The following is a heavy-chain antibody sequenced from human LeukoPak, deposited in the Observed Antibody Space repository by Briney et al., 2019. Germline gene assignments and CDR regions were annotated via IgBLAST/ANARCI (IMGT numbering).Heavy chain of an antibody. V-gene: IGHV4-61*02. CDR3: ARDSGIAAAGTNYFDY. D-gene: IGHD6-13*01. CDR1: GGSISSGSYY. CDR2: IYTSGST. J-gene: IGHJ4*02. Sequence: PSQTLSLTCTVSGGSISSGSYYWSWIRQPAGKGLEWIGRIYTSGSTNYNPSLKSRVTISVDTSKNQFSLKLSSVTAADTAVYYCARDSGIAAAGTNYFDYWGQGTLVTVSS.